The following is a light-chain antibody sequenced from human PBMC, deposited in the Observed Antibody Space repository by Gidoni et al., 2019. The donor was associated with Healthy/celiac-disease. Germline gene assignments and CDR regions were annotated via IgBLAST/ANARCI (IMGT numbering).Light chain of an antibody. J-gene: IGLJ2*01. CDR2: QDS. CDR1: ELGDKY. Sequence: SYELTQPPSVSVSQGQTASITCSGDELGDKYACWYQQKPGQSPVLVIYQDSKRPSGIPERFSGSNSGNTATLTISGTQAMDEADYYCQAWDSSTAGVVFGGGTKLTVL. CDR3: QAWDSSTAGVV. V-gene: IGLV3-1*01.